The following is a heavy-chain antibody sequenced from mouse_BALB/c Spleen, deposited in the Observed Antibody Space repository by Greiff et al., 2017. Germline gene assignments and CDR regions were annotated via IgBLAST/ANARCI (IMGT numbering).Heavy chain of an antibody. V-gene: IGHV5-6-4*01. CDR1: GFTFSSYT. CDR3: TRLMDY. CDR2: ISSGGSYT. Sequence: VVESGGGLVKPGGSLKLSCAASGFTFSSYTMSWVRQTPEKRLEWVATISSGGSYTYYPDSVKGRFTISRDNAKNTLYLQMSSLKSEDTAMYYCTRLMDYWGQGTSVTVSS. J-gene: IGHJ4*01.